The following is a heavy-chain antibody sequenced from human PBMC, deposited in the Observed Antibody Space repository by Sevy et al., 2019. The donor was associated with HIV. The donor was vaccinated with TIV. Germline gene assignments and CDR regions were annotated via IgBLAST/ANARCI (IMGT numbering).Heavy chain of an antibody. CDR3: SSEAMYYDFWSGYYHYGMDV. CDR2: ISYDGSNK. J-gene: IGHJ6*02. V-gene: IGHV3-30*04. CDR1: GFTFSSYA. D-gene: IGHD3-3*01. Sequence: GGSLRLSCAASGFTFSSYAMHWVRQAPGKGLEWVAVISYDGSNKYYADSVKGRFTISRDNSKNTLYLQMNSVRVEDTAVYYCSSEAMYYDFWSGYYHYGMDVWGQGTTVTVSS.